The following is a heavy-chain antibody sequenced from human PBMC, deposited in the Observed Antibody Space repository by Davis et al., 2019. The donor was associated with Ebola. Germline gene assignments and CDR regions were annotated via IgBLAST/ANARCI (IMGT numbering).Heavy chain of an antibody. CDR3: ARTNVDTAMVFYYYYGMDV. V-gene: IGHV4-30-4*01. D-gene: IGHD5-18*01. CDR1: GGSFSGYY. J-gene: IGHJ6*02. CDR2: IYYSGST. Sequence: SETLSLTCAVYGGSFSGYYWSWIRQPPGKGLEWIGYIYYSGSTYYNPSLKSRVTISVDTSKNQFSLKLSSVTAADTAVYYCARTNVDTAMVFYYYYGMDVWGQGTTVTVSS.